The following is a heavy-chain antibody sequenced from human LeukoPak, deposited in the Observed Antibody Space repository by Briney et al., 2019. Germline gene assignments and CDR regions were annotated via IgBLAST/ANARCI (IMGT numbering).Heavy chain of an antibody. CDR3: AKFLRNSSGYDFDY. CDR2: ISYDGSNK. D-gene: IGHD3-22*01. J-gene: IGHJ4*02. Sequence: PGGSLRLSCAASGFTFSSYAMHWVRQAPGKGLEWVAVISYDGSNKYYADSVKGRFTISRDNSKNTLYLQMNSLRAEDTAVYYCAKFLRNSSGYDFDYWGRGTLVTVSS. CDR1: GFTFSSYA. V-gene: IGHV3-30*04.